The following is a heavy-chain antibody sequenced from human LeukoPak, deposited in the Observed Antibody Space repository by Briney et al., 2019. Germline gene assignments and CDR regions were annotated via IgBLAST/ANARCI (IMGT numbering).Heavy chain of an antibody. CDR1: GFTLGSYW. J-gene: IGHJ4*02. V-gene: IGHV3-7*01. Sequence: GGSLRLSCEAFGFTLGSYWMAWVRQGPGEGLEWLANIRQDGGDIGQADSVKGRFTISRDNAKNSLYLQMNSLEADDSGLYYCARDVHGTLDYWGQGILVTVSS. D-gene: IGHD1-26*01. CDR3: ARDVHGTLDY. CDR2: IRQDGGDI.